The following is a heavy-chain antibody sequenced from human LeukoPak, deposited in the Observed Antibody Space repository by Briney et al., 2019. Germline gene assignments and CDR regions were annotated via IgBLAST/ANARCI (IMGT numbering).Heavy chain of an antibody. V-gene: IGHV1-46*01. CDR1: GYIFTSYF. J-gene: IGHJ5*02. D-gene: IGHD4-23*01. Sequence: ASVKVSCKASGYIFTSYFMHWVRRAPGQGLEWMGLINPSGGSTRYAQKFQGRVTMTRDMSTSTVYMELSSLRSEDTAVYYCARARKYNGNPNWIDLWGQGVLVTVSS. CDR3: ARARKYNGNPNWIDL. CDR2: INPSGGST.